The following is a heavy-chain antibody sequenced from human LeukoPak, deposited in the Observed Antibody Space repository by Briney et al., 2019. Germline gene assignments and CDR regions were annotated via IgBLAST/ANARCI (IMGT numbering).Heavy chain of an antibody. CDR3: AKLPVAGLYFDY. CDR2: SRDKTNSYST. J-gene: IGHJ4*02. V-gene: IGHV3-72*01. D-gene: IGHD6-19*01. CDR1: GFTFSDHY. Sequence: GGSLRLSCAASGFTFSDHYMDWVRQAPGKGLEWVGRSRDKTNSYSTEYAASVKGRFTISRDDSKDLMYLRMNSLRVEDTAVYYCAKLPVAGLYFDYWGQGTLVTVSS.